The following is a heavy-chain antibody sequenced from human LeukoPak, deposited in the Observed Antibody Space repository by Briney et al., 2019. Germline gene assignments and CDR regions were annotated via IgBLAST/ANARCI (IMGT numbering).Heavy chain of an antibody. CDR1: GFTFSDCY. J-gene: IGHJ4*02. Sequence: GGSLRLSCAASGFTFSDCYMSWIRQAPGRGLEWVSYISSTGSGIYADSVQGRFTISRDNSKNTLYLQMNSLRAEDTAVYYCALARYFDWLLSDYWGQGTLVTVSS. CDR2: ISSTGSGI. V-gene: IGHV3-11*01. D-gene: IGHD3-9*01. CDR3: ALARYFDWLLSDY.